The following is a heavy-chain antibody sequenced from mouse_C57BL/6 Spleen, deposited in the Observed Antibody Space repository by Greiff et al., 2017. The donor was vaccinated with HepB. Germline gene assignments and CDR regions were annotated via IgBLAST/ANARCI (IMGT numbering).Heavy chain of an antibody. CDR3: ARGGDRGFYFDY. CDR1: GYAFSSSW. V-gene: IGHV1-82*01. J-gene: IGHJ2*01. Sequence: VQGVESGPELVKPGASVKISCKASGYAFSSSWMNWVKQRPGKGLEWIGRIYPGDGDTNYNGKFKGKATLTADKSSSTAYMQLSSLTSEDSAVYFCARGGDRGFYFDYWGQGTTLTVSS. CDR2: IYPGDGDT. D-gene: IGHD3-2*02.